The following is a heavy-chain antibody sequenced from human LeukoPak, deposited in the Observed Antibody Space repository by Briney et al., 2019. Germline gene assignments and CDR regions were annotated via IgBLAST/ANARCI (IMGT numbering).Heavy chain of an antibody. CDR3: AKDLRSTLWLPY. D-gene: IGHD3-10*01. CDR2: ISGSGGST. J-gene: IGHJ4*02. CDR1: GFTFSSYA. Sequence: QAGGSLRLSCAASGFTFSSYAMSWVRQAPGKGLEWVSAISGSGGSTYYADSVKGRFTISRDNSKNTLYLQMNSLRAEDTAVYYCAKDLRSTLWLPYWGQGTLVTVSS. V-gene: IGHV3-23*01.